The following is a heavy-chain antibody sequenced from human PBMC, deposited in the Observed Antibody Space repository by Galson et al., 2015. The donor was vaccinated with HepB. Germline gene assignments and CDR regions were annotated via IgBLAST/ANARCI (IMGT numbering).Heavy chain of an antibody. J-gene: IGHJ4*02. V-gene: IGHV3-64*01. CDR1: GFTFTNFA. CDR3: ARSKPAVAGPFDY. Sequence: SLRLSCAASGFTFTNFAMHWVRQAPGKGPEYVATVSSNGGSTYYGNSVKDRFTISRDNAKNSLYLQMNSLGAEDTAVYYCARSKPAVAGPFDYWGQGTLVTVSS. CDR2: VSSNGGST. D-gene: IGHD6-19*01.